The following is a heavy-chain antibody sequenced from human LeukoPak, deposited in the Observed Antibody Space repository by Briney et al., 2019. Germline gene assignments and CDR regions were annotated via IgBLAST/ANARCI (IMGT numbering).Heavy chain of an antibody. D-gene: IGHD2-21*02. Sequence: ASVKVSCKASGGTFSSYTISWVRQAPGQGPEWMGRIIPILGIANYAQKFQGRVTITADKSTSTAYTELSSLRSEDTAVYYCAREDDFADYWGQGTLVTVSS. CDR3: AREDDFADY. V-gene: IGHV1-69*04. CDR2: IIPILGIA. CDR1: GGTFSSYT. J-gene: IGHJ4*02.